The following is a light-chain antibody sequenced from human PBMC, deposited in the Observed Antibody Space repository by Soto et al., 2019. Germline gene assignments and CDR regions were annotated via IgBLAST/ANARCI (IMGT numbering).Light chain of an antibody. CDR1: QGVGGW. V-gene: IGKV1-12*01. Sequence: IQMTQSPSSVSASLLDRVTMTCRASQGVGGWLAWYQQKPGKVPKLLIYATSSLHSGVPSRFSGSGSGTDFTLSISSLQPEDFATYYCQQTHSLPLSFGPGTKVDI. CDR2: ATS. CDR3: QQTHSLPLS. J-gene: IGKJ3*01.